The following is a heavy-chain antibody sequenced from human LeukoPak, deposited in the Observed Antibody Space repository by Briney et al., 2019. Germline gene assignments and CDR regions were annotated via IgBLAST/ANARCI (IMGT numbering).Heavy chain of an antibody. J-gene: IGHJ4*02. CDR3: AREGGLQSFDY. Sequence: SETLSLTCTVSGGSISSGGYYWSWIRQHPGKGPEWIGYIYYSGSTYYNPSLKSRVTTSVDTSKNQFSLKLSSVTAADTAVYYCAREGGLQSFDYWGQGTLVTVSS. CDR1: GGSISSGGYY. V-gene: IGHV4-31*03. D-gene: IGHD4-11*01. CDR2: IYYSGST.